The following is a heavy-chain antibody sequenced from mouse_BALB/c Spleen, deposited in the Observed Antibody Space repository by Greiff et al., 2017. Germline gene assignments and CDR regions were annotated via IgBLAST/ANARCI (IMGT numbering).Heavy chain of an antibody. CDR2: ISSGSSTI. V-gene: IGHV5-17*02. D-gene: IGHD1-1*01. J-gene: IGHJ3*01. CDR1: GFTFSSFG. Sequence: EVKLQESGGGLVQPGGSRKLSCAASGFTFSSFGMHWVRQAPEKGLEWVAYISSGSSTIYYADTVKGRFTISRDNPKNTLFLQMTSLRSEDTAMYYCARSGDYSWFAYWGQGTLVTVSA. CDR3: ARSGDYSWFAY.